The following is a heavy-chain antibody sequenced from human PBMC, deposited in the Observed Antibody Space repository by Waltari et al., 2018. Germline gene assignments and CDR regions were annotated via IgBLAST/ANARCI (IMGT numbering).Heavy chain of an antibody. D-gene: IGHD3-16*01. CDR2: ITYNGDIT. Sequence: EVQLLESGGGLVQPGGSLRLSCAASGLTFSSDGMSWVRQAPGKGLEWVSAITYNGDITYDADSVRGRFTISRDNSKNTLYLQLNSLRAEDTATYYCAKEGVAFEYWGQGTLVTVSP. CDR3: AKEGVAFEY. J-gene: IGHJ4*02. V-gene: IGHV3-23*01. CDR1: GLTFSSDG.